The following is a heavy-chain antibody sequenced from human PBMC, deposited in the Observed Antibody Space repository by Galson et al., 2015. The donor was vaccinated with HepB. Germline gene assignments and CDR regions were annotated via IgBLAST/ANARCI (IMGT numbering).Heavy chain of an antibody. CDR2: IYSGGST. Sequence: SLRLSCAASGFTVSSNYMSWVRQAPGKGLEWVSVIYSGGSTYYADSVKGRFTISRDNSKNTLYLQMNSLRAEDTAVYYCARDLTGDSKGEPPYYYYYGMDVWGQGTTVTVSS. J-gene: IGHJ6*02. V-gene: IGHV3-66*01. CDR1: GFTVSSNY. D-gene: IGHD3-22*01. CDR3: ARDLTGDSKGEPPYYYYYGMDV.